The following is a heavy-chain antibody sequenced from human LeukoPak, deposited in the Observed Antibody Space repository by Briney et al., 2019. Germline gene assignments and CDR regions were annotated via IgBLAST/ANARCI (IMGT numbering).Heavy chain of an antibody. J-gene: IGHJ6*03. CDR3: AREGRDYYYYYMDV. CDR1: GFTFSSYG. Sequence: GGSLRLSCAASGFTFSSYGMHWVRQAPGKGLEWVAFIRYDGSNKYYADSVKGRFTISRDNAKNTLYLQMNSLRAEDTAVYYCAREGRDYYYYYMDVWGKGTTVTVSS. CDR2: IRYDGSNK. V-gene: IGHV3-30*02.